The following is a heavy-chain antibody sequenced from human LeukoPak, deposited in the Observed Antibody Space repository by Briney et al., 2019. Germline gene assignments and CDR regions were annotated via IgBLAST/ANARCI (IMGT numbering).Heavy chain of an antibody. V-gene: IGHV3-23*01. D-gene: IGHD1-26*01. J-gene: IGHJ4*02. Sequence: PGGSLRLSCAASGFTFSSYGMSWVRQAPGKGLEWVSAISGSGGSTYYADSVKGRFTISRDNSKNTLYLQMNSQRAEDTAVYYCAKDGPNTSGGSDYWGQGTLVTVSS. CDR1: GFTFSSYG. CDR2: ISGSGGST. CDR3: AKDGPNTSGGSDY.